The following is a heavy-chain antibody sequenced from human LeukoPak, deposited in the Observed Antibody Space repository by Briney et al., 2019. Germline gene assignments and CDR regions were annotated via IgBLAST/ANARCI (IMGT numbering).Heavy chain of an antibody. J-gene: IGHJ6*04. V-gene: IGHV3-11*06. CDR2: ITNSGRDA. CDR3: GRGHFGLDV. CDR1: GFTFSDHY. Sequence: GGSLRLSCAASGFTFSDHYMTWIRQAPGKGLEWVSYITNSGRDADYSDSVRRRFTTSGDNAKNSLYLQMNSLRPEDTAIYYCGRGHFGLDVWGKGTTVTVSS.